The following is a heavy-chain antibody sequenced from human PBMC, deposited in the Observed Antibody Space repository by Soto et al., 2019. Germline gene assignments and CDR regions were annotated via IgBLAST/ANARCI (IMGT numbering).Heavy chain of an antibody. J-gene: IGHJ5*02. CDR2: IIPIFGTA. CDR3: ARENRYSYGLERSNRCYP. D-gene: IGHD5-18*01. Sequence: QVQLVQSGAEVKKPGSSVKVSCKASGGTFSSYAISWVRQAPGQGLEWMGGIIPIFGTANYAQKFQGRVTITADESTRTASMALSSMRSEYTAVYYCARENRYSYGLERSNRCYPWGQGTLVTVSS. V-gene: IGHV1-69*01. CDR1: GGTFSSYA.